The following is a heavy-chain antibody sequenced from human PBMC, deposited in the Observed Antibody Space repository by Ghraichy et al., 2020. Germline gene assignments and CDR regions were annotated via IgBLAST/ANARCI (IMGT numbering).Heavy chain of an antibody. CDR3: TTDLIAARLIDY. D-gene: IGHD6-6*01. J-gene: IGHJ4*02. V-gene: IGHV3-15*01. Sequence: GESLNISCAASGFTFSNAWMSWVRQAPGKGLEWVGRIKSKTDGGTTDYAAPVKGRFTISRDDSKNTLYLQMNSLKTEDTAVYYCTTDLIAARLIDYWGQGTLVTVSS. CDR1: GFTFSNAW. CDR2: IKSKTDGGTT.